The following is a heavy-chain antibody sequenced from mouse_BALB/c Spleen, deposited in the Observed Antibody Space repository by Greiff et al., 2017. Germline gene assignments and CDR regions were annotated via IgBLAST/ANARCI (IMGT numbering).Heavy chain of an antibody. Sequence: EVKVVESGAELVKPGASVKLSCTASGFNIKDTYMHWVKQRPEQGLEWIGRIDPANGNTKYDPKFQGKATITADTSSNTAYLQLSSLTSEDTAVYYCARDGSFAYWGQGTLVTVSA. V-gene: IGHV14-3*02. CDR2: IDPANGNT. CDR1: GFNIKDTY. J-gene: IGHJ3*01. CDR3: ARDGSFAY. D-gene: IGHD2-3*01.